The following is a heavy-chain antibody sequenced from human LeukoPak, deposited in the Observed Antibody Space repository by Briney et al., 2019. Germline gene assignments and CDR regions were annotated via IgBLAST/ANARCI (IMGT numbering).Heavy chain of an antibody. Sequence: PEGSLRLSCAASGFTFDDYAMHWVRQDPGKGLEWVSGISWSSANVGYADSVKGRFTISRDNAKNSLYLQMNSLRVEDTALYYCAKDMGSGSYKGFLDYWGQGTLVTVSS. CDR3: AKDMGSGSYKGFLDY. CDR1: GFTFDDYA. V-gene: IGHV3-9*01. CDR2: ISWSSANV. J-gene: IGHJ4*02. D-gene: IGHD1-26*01.